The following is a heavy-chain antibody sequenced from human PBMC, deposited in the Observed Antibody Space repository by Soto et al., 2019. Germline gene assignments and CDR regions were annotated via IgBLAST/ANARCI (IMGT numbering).Heavy chain of an antibody. V-gene: IGHV4-28*01. J-gene: IGHJ4*02. Sequence: PSETLSLTCSVSGASISSSNWWGWIRQPPGKGLEWIGYIYYSGTTYYNPSLKSRVTMSVDTSKNQFSLKLTSVTAVDTAVYYCARREIQGPIDYWGQGTLVTVS. CDR3: ARREIQGPIDY. CDR1: GASISSSNW. CDR2: IYYSGTT. D-gene: IGHD1-26*01.